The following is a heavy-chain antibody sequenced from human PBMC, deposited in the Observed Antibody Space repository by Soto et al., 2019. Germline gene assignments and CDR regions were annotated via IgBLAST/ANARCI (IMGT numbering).Heavy chain of an antibody. Sequence: SLSLTCPESGCSIRSGGYFWSWVRQPPGKGLEWIGYSFHSGTTSYNPPLKSRVIISVDRSKNQFSLKLSSVTTADTAVYYCARGDAGYYGMDVWGQGTTVTVSS. CDR2: SFHSGTT. CDR3: ARGDAGYYGMDV. CDR1: GCSIRSGGYF. J-gene: IGHJ6*02. V-gene: IGHV4-30-2*01.